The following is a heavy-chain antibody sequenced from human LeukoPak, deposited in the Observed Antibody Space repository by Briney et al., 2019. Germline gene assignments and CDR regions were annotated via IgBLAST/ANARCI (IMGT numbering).Heavy chain of an antibody. CDR3: AREAGDSDY. Sequence: GRSLRLSCAASGFTFSSYAMHWVRQAPGKGLEWVAVISYDGSNKYYADSVKGRFTISRDNSKNTLYLQMNSLRAEDTAVYYCAREAGDSDYWGQGTLVTVSS. V-gene: IGHV3-30-3*01. J-gene: IGHJ4*02. CDR2: ISYDGSNK. CDR1: GFTFSSYA. D-gene: IGHD6-19*01.